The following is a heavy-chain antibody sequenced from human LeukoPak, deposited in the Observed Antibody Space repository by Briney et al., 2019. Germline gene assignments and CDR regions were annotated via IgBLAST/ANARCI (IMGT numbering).Heavy chain of an antibody. Sequence: LWASVKVSCKAFGYTFTSNYMHWVRQAPGQGPEWMGVISPSGGSTTYAQKFQGRVTLTRDMSTSTDYLELSSLRSEDTAAYYCARDNSVRDEAWWFNPWGQGTLVTVSS. V-gene: IGHV1-46*01. CDR1: GYTFTSNY. D-gene: IGHD5-24*01. J-gene: IGHJ5*02. CDR2: ISPSGGST. CDR3: ARDNSVRDEAWWFNP.